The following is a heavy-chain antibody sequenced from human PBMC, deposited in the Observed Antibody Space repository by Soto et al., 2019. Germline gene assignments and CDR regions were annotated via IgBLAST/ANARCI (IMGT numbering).Heavy chain of an antibody. D-gene: IGHD2-15*01. J-gene: IGHJ3*02. CDR1: GFTFSNYW. CDR2: IKEDGGMT. Sequence: EVQLVESGGGLVQPGGSLRLSCGASGFTFSNYWMTLVRQAPGNGLEWVANIKEDGGMTYYLDSVKGRFTISRDNAKNSLYLQMNSLRDEDTAVYYCARNVVVVVAGAKYDAFDIWGQGTMVTVSS. CDR3: ARNVVVVVAGAKYDAFDI. V-gene: IGHV3-7*03.